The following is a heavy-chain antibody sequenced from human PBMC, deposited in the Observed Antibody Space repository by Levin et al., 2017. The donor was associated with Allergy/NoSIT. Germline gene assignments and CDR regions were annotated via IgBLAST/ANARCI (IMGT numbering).Heavy chain of an antibody. CDR3: ARLWGDCGSSTSCPSWFDP. V-gene: IGHV1-8*01. J-gene: IGHJ5*02. D-gene: IGHD2-2*01. CDR2: MNPNSGNT. CDR1: GYTFTSYD. Sequence: ASVKVSCKASGYTFTSYDINWVRQATGQGLEWMGWMNPNSGNTGYAQKFQGRVTMTRNTSISTAYMELSSLRSEDTAVYYCARLWGDCGSSTSCPSWFDPWGQGTLVTVSS.